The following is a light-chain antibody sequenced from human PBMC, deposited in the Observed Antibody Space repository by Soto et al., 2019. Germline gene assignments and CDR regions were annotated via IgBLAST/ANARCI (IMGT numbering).Light chain of an antibody. Sequence: AIRMTQSPSSLSASVGDRVTITCRASQGIRNDLGWYQQKPGKAPKLLIFAASSLQSGVPSRFSGSGSGTDFTLTISSLQPEDFATYYCLQDYNDPRTFGQGTKVDFK. V-gene: IGKV1-6*01. CDR3: LQDYNDPRT. J-gene: IGKJ1*01. CDR2: AAS. CDR1: QGIRND.